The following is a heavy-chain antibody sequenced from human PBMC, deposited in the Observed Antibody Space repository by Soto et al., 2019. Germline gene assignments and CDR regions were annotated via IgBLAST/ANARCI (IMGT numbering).Heavy chain of an antibody. Sequence: GGSLRLSCAASGFTFSGSAMHWVRQASGKGLEWVGRIRSKANSYATAYAASVKGRFTISRDDSKNTAYLQMNSLKTEDTAVYYCTRRTDPPYYYYGMDVWGQGTTVTVSS. CDR3: TRRTDPPYYYYGMDV. J-gene: IGHJ6*02. CDR1: GFTFSGSA. V-gene: IGHV3-73*01. CDR2: IRSKANSYAT.